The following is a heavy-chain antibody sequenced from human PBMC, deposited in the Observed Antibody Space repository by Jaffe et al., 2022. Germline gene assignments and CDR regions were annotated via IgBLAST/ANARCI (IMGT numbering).Heavy chain of an antibody. V-gene: IGHV3-48*01. CDR1: GFTFSSYS. Sequence: EVQLVESGGGLVQPGGSLRLSCAASGFTFSSYSMNWVRQAPGKGLEWVSYISSSSSTIYYADSVKGRFTISRDNAKNSLYLQMNSLRAEDTAVYYCARDSYDFWSGYYTYYYYYMDVWGKGTTVTVSS. D-gene: IGHD3-3*01. CDR3: ARDSYDFWSGYYTYYYYYMDV. CDR2: ISSSSSTI. J-gene: IGHJ6*03.